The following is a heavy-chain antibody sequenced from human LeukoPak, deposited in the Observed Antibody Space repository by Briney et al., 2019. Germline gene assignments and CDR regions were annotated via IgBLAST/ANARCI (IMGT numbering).Heavy chain of an antibody. V-gene: IGHV3-11*01. Sequence: PGGSLRLSCAVSGFTFSDYYMSWIRQAPGKGLEWVSYISSSGSTIYYADSVKGRFTISRDNAKNSLYLQMNSLRAEDTAVYYCARVAWYYGSGSYYFGPKSYYFDYWGQGTLVTVSS. J-gene: IGHJ4*02. D-gene: IGHD3-10*01. CDR1: GFTFSDYY. CDR2: ISSSGSTI. CDR3: ARVAWYYGSGSYYFGPKSYYFDY.